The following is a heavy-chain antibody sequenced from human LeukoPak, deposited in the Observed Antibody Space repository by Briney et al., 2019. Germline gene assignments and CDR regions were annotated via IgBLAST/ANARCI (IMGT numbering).Heavy chain of an antibody. D-gene: IGHD4-23*01. CDR3: ARLTVAESFDF. J-gene: IGHJ3*01. CDR1: GYSISSGYY. Sequence: KPSETLSLTCAVSGYSISSGYYWGWIRQPPGKGLGWIGSIYYSGSTYYNPPLMSRVTISVDTSKTQFSLKLSSVTAADTALYYCARLTVAESFDFWGQGTMVTVSS. CDR2: IYYSGST. V-gene: IGHV4-38-2*01.